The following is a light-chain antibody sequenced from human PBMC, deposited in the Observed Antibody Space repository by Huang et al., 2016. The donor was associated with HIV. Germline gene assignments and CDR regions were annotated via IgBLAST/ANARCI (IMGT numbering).Light chain of an antibody. V-gene: IGKV3-11*01. CDR2: DTF. Sequence: SPATLSLSPGERATLSCRASQDVGSYVAWFQQKPGQAPRLLIYDTFKRATGIPNSFSGSGSGTDFTLTITSLEPEDFAVYYCQQRANWYTFGQGTQLEIK. J-gene: IGKJ2*01. CDR3: QQRANWYT. CDR1: QDVGSY.